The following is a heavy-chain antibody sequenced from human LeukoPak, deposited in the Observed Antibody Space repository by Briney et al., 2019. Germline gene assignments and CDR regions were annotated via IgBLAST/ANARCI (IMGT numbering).Heavy chain of an antibody. Sequence: PGRSLRLSCAASGFTFDDYAMHWVPQAPGKGLEWVSGISWNSGSIGYADSVKGRFTISRDNAKNSLYLQMNSLGAEDTALYYCAKDRHYYGSGTFDPWGQGTLVTVSS. J-gene: IGHJ5*02. D-gene: IGHD3-10*01. CDR2: ISWNSGSI. CDR1: GFTFDDYA. V-gene: IGHV3-9*01. CDR3: AKDRHYYGSGTFDP.